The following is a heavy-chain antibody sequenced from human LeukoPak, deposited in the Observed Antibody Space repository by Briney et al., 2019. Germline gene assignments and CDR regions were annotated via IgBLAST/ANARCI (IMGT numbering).Heavy chain of an antibody. Sequence: SETLSLTCTVSGGSISSYYWSWIRQPAGKGLEWIGRIYTSGSTNYNPSLKSRVTISVDTSKNQFSLKLSSVTAADTAVYYCARGNSILGYFDYWGQGTLVTVSS. CDR1: GGSISSYY. CDR2: IYTSGST. CDR3: ARGNSILGYFDY. V-gene: IGHV4-4*07. J-gene: IGHJ4*02. D-gene: IGHD1-1*01.